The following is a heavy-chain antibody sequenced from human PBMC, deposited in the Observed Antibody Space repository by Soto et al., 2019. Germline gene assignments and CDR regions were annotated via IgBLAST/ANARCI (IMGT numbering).Heavy chain of an antibody. Sequence: QVQLQESGPGLVKPSQTLSLTCTVSGVSISSGGYYWSWIRQHPGKGLEWIGYIYYSGSTYYNPSLKIRVTIAVDTSKNQFSLKLSSVTAADTAVDYCATPPGGVTTPRGYFELWGRGTLVTVSS. CDR3: ATPPGGVTTPRGYFEL. D-gene: IGHD4-17*01. V-gene: IGHV4-31*03. CDR1: GVSISSGGYY. CDR2: IYYSGST. J-gene: IGHJ2*01.